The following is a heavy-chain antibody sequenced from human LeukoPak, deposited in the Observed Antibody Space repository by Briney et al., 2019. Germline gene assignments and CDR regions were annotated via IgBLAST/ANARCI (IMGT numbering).Heavy chain of an antibody. D-gene: IGHD1-20*01. Sequence: GGSLRLSCAASGFAFSSYWMHWVHQAPGKGLVWVSRINSDGSYSDYADSVKGRFTISRDNAKNTLYLQMNSLRAEDTAVYYCAIYNWNTAFDYWGQGTLVTVSS. J-gene: IGHJ4*02. CDR2: INSDGSYS. CDR1: GFAFSSYW. CDR3: AIYNWNTAFDY. V-gene: IGHV3-74*01.